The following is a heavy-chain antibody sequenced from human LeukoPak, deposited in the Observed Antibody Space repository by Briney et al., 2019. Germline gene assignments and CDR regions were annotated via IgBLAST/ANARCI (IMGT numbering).Heavy chain of an antibody. Sequence: GGSLRLSCAASGFTFSSYSMNWVRQAPGKGLEWVAVMSYDGSTKYYADSVKGRFTISRDNSKNTLYLQMNSLRAEDTAVYYCARDALKWELPNFDYWGQGTLVTVSS. J-gene: IGHJ4*02. CDR3: ARDALKWELPNFDY. V-gene: IGHV3-30*05. CDR2: MSYDGSTK. D-gene: IGHD1-26*01. CDR1: GFTFSSYS.